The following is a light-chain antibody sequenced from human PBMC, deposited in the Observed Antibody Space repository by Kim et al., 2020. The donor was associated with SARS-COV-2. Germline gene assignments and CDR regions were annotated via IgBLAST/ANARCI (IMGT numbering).Light chain of an antibody. J-gene: IGKJ2*01. CDR3: QQYNNWPRT. CDR1: QSVSSN. V-gene: IGKV3-15*01. CDR2: GAS. Sequence: EIVMTQSPATLSVSPGGRATLPCRASQSVSSNLAWYQQKPGQAPRLLIYGASTRATDIPARFSGSGSETDFTLTISSLQSEDFAVYYCQQYNNWPRTFGQGTKLEI.